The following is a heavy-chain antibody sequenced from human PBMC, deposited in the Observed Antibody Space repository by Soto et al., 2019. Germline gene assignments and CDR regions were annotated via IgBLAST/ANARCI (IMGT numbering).Heavy chain of an antibody. Sequence: GGSLRLSCAVSGFTLSDYCVTWVRQAPGKGLEWVSGFSGGGGGTFYADSVKGRFTISRDDSKNTAYLQMNSLRVEDTAVYYCVRWNGFGDHWGQGTLVTVSS. V-gene: IGHV3-23*01. J-gene: IGHJ4*02. CDR3: VRWNGFGDH. CDR1: GFTLSDYC. D-gene: IGHD1-1*01. CDR2: FSGGGGGT.